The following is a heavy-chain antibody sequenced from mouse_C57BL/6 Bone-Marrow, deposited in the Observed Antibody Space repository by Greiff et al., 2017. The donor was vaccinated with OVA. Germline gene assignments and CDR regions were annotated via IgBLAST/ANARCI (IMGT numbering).Heavy chain of an antibody. CDR3: AREDYDYDGVDY. J-gene: IGHJ2*01. CDR2: ISYDGSN. D-gene: IGHD2-4*01. CDR1: GYSITSGYY. V-gene: IGHV3-6*01. Sequence: DVKLQESGPGLVKPSQSLSLTCSVTGYSITSGYYWNWIRQFPGNKLEWMGYISYDGSNNYNPSLKNRISITRDTSKNQFFLKLNSVTTEDTATYYCAREDYDYDGVDYWGQGTTLTVSS.